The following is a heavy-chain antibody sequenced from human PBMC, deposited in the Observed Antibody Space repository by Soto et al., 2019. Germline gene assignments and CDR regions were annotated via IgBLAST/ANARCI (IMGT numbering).Heavy chain of an antibody. V-gene: IGHV4-59*12. CDR3: ARVGNSSGWPNNWFDP. J-gene: IGHJ5*02. CDR2: IYYSGST. CDR1: GGSISSYY. D-gene: IGHD6-19*01. Sequence: SETLSLTCTVSGGSISSYYWSWIRQPPGKGLEWIGYIYYSGSTNYNPSLKSRVTISVDTSKNQFSLKLNSVTAADTAVYYCARVGNSSGWPNNWFDPWGQGTLVTVS.